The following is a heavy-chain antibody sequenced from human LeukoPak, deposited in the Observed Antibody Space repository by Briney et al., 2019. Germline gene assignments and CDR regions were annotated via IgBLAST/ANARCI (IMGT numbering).Heavy chain of an antibody. V-gene: IGHV4-39*07. CDR1: GGSISSSSYY. D-gene: IGHD1-26*01. J-gene: IGHJ4*02. CDR2: IYYSGST. CDR3: ARDLDSGSNDY. Sequence: VKPSETLSLTCTVSGGSISSSSYYWGWIRQPPGKGLEWIGSIYYSGSTYYNPSLKSRVTISVDTSKNQFSLKLSSVTAADTAVYYCARDLDSGSNDYWGQGTLVTVSS.